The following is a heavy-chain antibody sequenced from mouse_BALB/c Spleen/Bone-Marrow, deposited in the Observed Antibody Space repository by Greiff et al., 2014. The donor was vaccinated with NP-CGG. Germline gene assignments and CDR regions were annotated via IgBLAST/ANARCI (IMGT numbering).Heavy chain of an antibody. CDR3: ARELGLRLAY. Sequence: VQLQQSGAELMKPGASVKISCKATGYTFSSYWIEWVKQRPGHGLEWIGEILPGSGSTNYNEKFKGKATFTADTSSNTAYMQLSSLISEDSAVYYCARELGLRLAYWGQGTLVTVSA. CDR2: ILPGSGST. CDR1: GYTFSSYW. V-gene: IGHV1-9*01. D-gene: IGHD3-1*01. J-gene: IGHJ3*01.